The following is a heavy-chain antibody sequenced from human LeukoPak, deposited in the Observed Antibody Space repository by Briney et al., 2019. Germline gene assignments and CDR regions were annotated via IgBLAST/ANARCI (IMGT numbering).Heavy chain of an antibody. V-gene: IGHV3-74*01. CDR3: ARVIRAAPGKGYFDY. CDR1: GFSLSSYW. D-gene: IGHD6-13*01. J-gene: IGHJ4*02. Sequence: GGSLRLSCAASGFSLSSYWMHWVRQAPGKGLVWVSRINSDGSTTNYADSVKGRFTISRDNAKNTLYLQMNSLRAEDTAIYYCARVIRAAPGKGYFDYWGQGTLVTVSS. CDR2: INSDGSTT.